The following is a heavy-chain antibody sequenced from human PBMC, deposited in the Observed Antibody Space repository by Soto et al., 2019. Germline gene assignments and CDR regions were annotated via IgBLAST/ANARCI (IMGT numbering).Heavy chain of an antibody. D-gene: IGHD3-22*01. J-gene: IGHJ6*02. CDR1: GYTFTSYA. CDR3: ARVSQIARAESVNSYYYYGMDV. V-gene: IGHV1-3*01. Sequence: ASVKVSCKASGYTFTSYAMHWVRQAPGQRLEWMGWINAGNGNTKYSQKFQGRVTITRDTSASTAYMELSSLRSEDTAVYYCARVSQIARAESVNSYYYYGMDVWGQGTTVTVSS. CDR2: INAGNGNT.